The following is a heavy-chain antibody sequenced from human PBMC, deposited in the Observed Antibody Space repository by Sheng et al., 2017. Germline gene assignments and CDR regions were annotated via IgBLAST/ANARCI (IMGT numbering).Heavy chain of an antibody. Sequence: QLQLQESGPGLVKPSETLSLTCTVSGGSISSSSYYWGWIRQPPGKGLEWIGSIYYSGSTYYNPSLKSRVTISVDTSKNQFSLKLSSVTAADTAVYYCANGYYDFWSPHNWFDPWGQGNPGHRLL. CDR1: GGSISSSSYY. D-gene: IGHD3-3*01. V-gene: IGHV4-39*01. CDR2: IYYSGST. CDR3: ANGYYDFWSPHNWFDP. J-gene: IGHJ5*02.